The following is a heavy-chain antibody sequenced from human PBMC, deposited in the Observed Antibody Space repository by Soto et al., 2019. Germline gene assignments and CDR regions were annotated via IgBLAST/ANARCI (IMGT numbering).Heavy chain of an antibody. J-gene: IGHJ3*02. CDR2: MSGSGCDQ. Sequence: GGSLRLSCAASGFTFSNYAMSWVRQAPGKGLEWVSTMSGSGCDQYYSDSVKGRFTISRDNSKNTLYLQMNSLGVDDTAVFYCARGYGDSGYDDLDIWGKGTMVTVSS. CDR1: GFTFSNYA. D-gene: IGHD4-17*01. CDR3: ARGYGDSGYDDLDI. V-gene: IGHV3-23*01.